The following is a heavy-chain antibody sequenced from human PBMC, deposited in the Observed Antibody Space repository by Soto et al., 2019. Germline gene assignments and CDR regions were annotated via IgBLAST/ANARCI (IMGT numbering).Heavy chain of an antibody. CDR1: GGTFNTYT. V-gene: IGHV1-69*02. J-gene: IGHJ4*02. Sequence: QVQVVQSGAEVKKPASSVKVSCKPSGGTFNTYTVNWVRLAPGHGLEWMGRFIPILDMANYAQKFQDRVTITADRSTFTAYIELNSLTSYDTAVYYCAITYCRDNSCPRDFDFWGPGTRVTVSS. D-gene: IGHD2-21*01. CDR2: FIPILDMA. CDR3: AITYCRDNSCPRDFDF.